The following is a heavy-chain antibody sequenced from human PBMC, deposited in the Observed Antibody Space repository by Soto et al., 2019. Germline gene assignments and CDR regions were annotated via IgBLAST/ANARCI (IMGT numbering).Heavy chain of an antibody. CDR2: INPSGGST. Sequence: GASVKVSCKASGYTFTSYYMHWVRQAPGQGLEWMGIINPSGGSTSYAQKFQGRVTMTRDTSTSTVYMELSSLRSEDTAVYYCARGAFGYCSGGSCPGGDAFDIWGQGTMVTVSS. J-gene: IGHJ3*02. V-gene: IGHV1-46*03. CDR3: ARGAFGYCSGGSCPGGDAFDI. D-gene: IGHD2-15*01. CDR1: GYTFTSYY.